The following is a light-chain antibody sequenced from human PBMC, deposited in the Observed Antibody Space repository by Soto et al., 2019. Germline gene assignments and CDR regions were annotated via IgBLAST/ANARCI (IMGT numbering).Light chain of an antibody. CDR1: SSDVGGYNY. Sequence: QSALTQPASVSGSPGQSITISCTGTSSDVGGYNYVSWYQQHPGKAPKLMIYDINNRPSGVSNRFSGSKSGNTASLTISGLQAEDEADYYCVSYTTSASDVFGTGTKVTVL. J-gene: IGLJ1*01. CDR3: VSYTTSASDV. CDR2: DIN. V-gene: IGLV2-14*01.